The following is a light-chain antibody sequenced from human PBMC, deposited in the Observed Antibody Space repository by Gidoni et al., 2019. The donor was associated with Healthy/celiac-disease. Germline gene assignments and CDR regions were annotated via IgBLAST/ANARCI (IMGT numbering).Light chain of an antibody. CDR2: DAY. CDR1: QDISNY. Sequence: DIQMTQSPSSLSASVGDRVTITFQASQDISNYLNWYQQKPGKAPKLLIYDAYNLERGVPSRFSGSGSGTDFTFTISSLQPEDIATYYCQQYDNPPLTFGGGTKVEIK. J-gene: IGKJ4*01. CDR3: QQYDNPPLT. V-gene: IGKV1-33*01.